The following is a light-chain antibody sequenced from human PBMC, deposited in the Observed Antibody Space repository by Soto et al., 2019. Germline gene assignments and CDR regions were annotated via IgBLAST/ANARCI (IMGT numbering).Light chain of an antibody. CDR1: QSVSSY. CDR2: GAS. V-gene: IGKV3-15*01. Sequence: EIVMTQSPATLSVSPGERATLSCRASQSVSSYLAWYQQKPGQAPRLLIYGASTRATVIPARFSGSGSGTEFTLTISSLQSEDFALYWCQQYNNWPLTFGPGTRLEIK. J-gene: IGKJ5*01. CDR3: QQYNNWPLT.